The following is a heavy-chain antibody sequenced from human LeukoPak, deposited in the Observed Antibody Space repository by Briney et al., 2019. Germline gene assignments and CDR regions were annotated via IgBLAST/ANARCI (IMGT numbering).Heavy chain of an antibody. D-gene: IGHD3-16*02. CDR3: ATGPNYDYVWGSYRPFDY. J-gene: IGHJ4*02. V-gene: IGHV1-24*01. CDR1: GCTLTELS. CDR2: FDPEDGET. Sequence: ASVKVSCKVSGCTLTELSMHWVRQAPGTGLGRVGVFDPEDGETIYAQKFQGRVTMTEDTSTDTAYMELSSLRSEDTAVYYCATGPNYDYVWGSYRPFDYWGQGTLVTVSS.